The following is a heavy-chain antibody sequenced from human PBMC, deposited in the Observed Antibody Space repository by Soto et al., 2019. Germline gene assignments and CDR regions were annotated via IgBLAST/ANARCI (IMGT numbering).Heavy chain of an antibody. D-gene: IGHD3-22*01. CDR3: VKESLDYYDSSSYEYYFDS. Sequence: PGGSLRLSCSASGFTFSSYAMHWVRQAPGKGLEYVSAISSNGGSTYYADSVKGRFTISRDNSKNTLYLQMSSLRAEDTAVYYCVKESLDYYDSSSYEYYFDSWGQGTLVTVSS. CDR1: GFTFSSYA. J-gene: IGHJ4*02. CDR2: ISSNGGST. V-gene: IGHV3-64D*06.